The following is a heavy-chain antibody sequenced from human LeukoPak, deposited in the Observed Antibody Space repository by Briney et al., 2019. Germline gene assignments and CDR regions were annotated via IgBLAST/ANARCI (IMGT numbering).Heavy chain of an antibody. Sequence: SETLSLTCAVYGGSFSGYYWSWIRQPPGKGLEWIGEINHSGSTNYNPSLKSRVTISVDTSKNQFSLKLSSVTAADTAVYYCARGESIAAAGTWWFDPWGQGTLVTVSS. CDR1: GGSFSGYY. V-gene: IGHV4-34*01. CDR2: INHSGST. J-gene: IGHJ5*02. D-gene: IGHD6-13*01. CDR3: ARGESIAAAGTWWFDP.